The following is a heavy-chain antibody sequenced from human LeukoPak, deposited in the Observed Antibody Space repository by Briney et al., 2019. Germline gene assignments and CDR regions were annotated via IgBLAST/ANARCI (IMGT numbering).Heavy chain of an antibody. Sequence: SETLSLTCAVYGGSFSDYYWSWIRQSPGKGLEWIGEINHSGSTYYNPSLKSRVTISLDTSKSQFSLKLTSVTAADTAMYYCARQTGSGLFTLPGGQGTLVTVSS. CDR2: INHSGST. CDR3: ARQTGSGLFTLP. V-gene: IGHV4-34*01. CDR1: GGSFSDYY. D-gene: IGHD3/OR15-3a*01. J-gene: IGHJ4*02.